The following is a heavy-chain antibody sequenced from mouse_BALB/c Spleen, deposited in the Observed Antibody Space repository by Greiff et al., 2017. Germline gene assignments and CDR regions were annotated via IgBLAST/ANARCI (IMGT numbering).Heavy chain of an antibody. V-gene: IGHV7-3*02. CDR1: GFTFTDYY. J-gene: IGHJ3*01. CDR3: ARDIGYGSSYERFAY. Sequence: EVQGVESGGGLVQPGGSLRLSCATSGFTFTDYYMSWVRQPPGKALEWLGFIRNKANGYTTEYSASVKGRFTISRDNSQSILYLQMNTLRAEDSATYYCARDIGYGSSYERFAYWGQGTLVTVSA. D-gene: IGHD1-1*01. CDR2: IRNKANGYTT.